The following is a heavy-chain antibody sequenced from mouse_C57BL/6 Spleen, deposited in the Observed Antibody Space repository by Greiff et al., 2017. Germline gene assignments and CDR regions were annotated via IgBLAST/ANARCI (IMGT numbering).Heavy chain of an antibody. Sequence: EVKLVESGAELVKPGASVKLSCTASGFNITDYYMHWVKQRTEQGLEWIGRIDPEDGETKYAPKFQGKATITADTSSNTAYLQLSSLTSEDTAVYYCARHYYYGSSCAMDYWGQGTSVTVSS. V-gene: IGHV14-2*01. CDR1: GFNITDYY. J-gene: IGHJ4*01. D-gene: IGHD1-1*01. CDR3: ARHYYYGSSCAMDY. CDR2: IDPEDGET.